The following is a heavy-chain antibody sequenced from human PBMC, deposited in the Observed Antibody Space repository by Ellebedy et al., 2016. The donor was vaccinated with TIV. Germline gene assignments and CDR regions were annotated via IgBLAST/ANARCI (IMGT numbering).Heavy chain of an antibody. D-gene: IGHD6-13*01. CDR3: AKGAAGTWDYFDY. CDR1: GFTFSSYA. V-gene: IGHV3-30-3*01. CDR2: ISYDGSNK. Sequence: GGSLRLXXAASGFTFSSYAMHWVRQAPGKGLEWVAVISYDGSNKYYADSVKGRFTISRDNSKNTLYLQMNSLRAEDTAVYYCAKGAAGTWDYFDYWGQGTLVTVSS. J-gene: IGHJ4*02.